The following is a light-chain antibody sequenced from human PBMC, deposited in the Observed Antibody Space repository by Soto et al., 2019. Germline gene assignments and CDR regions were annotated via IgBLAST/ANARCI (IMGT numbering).Light chain of an antibody. CDR3: QQRSVWPLIT. Sequence: DIVLTQSPATLSLSPGERATLSCRXSLSISNSLAWYQQKPGQAPRLLIYEASNRATGIPARFSGSGSGTDFTLTISSLEPEDFVLYFCQQRSVWPLITLGQGTRLEIK. J-gene: IGKJ5*01. CDR1: LSISNS. V-gene: IGKV3-11*01. CDR2: EAS.